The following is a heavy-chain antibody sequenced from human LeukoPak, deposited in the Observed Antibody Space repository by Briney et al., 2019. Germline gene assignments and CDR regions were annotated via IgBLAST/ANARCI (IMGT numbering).Heavy chain of an antibody. V-gene: IGHV3-30*04. CDR1: GFTFSSYA. CDR3: ARMYYYDSSGHTPSDY. D-gene: IGHD3-22*01. CDR2: ISYDGSNK. Sequence: PGGSLRLSCAASGFTFSSYAMHWVRQAPGKGLEWVAVISYDGSNKYYADSVKGRFTISRDNSKNTLYLQMNSLRAEDTAVYYCARMYYYDSSGHTPSDYWGQGTLVTVSS. J-gene: IGHJ4*02.